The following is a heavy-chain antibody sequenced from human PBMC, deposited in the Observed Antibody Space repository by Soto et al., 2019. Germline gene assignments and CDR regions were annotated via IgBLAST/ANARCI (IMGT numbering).Heavy chain of an antibody. D-gene: IGHD3-3*01. CDR3: ARGPGWAARIPIFGGVIH. V-gene: IGHV1-8*01. CDR1: GYTFTSYD. J-gene: IGHJ4*02. Sequence: QVQLVQSGAEVKNPGASVKVSCKASGYTFTSYDINWVRQATGQGLEWMGWMNPNSGNTGYAQKFQGRVTMTRNTSISTAYMELSSLRSEDTAVYYCARGPGWAARIPIFGGVIHWGQGPLVTVST. CDR2: MNPNSGNT.